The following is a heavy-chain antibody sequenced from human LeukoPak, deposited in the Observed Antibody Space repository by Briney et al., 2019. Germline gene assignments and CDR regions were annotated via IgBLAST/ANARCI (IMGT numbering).Heavy chain of an antibody. J-gene: IGHJ4*02. Sequence: ASVKVSCKASGYSFSNFHINWVRQASGQGLEWIGWVSPKTGDRGYALKFQGRVTMTSDTSETTVYMEVRSLTSEDTAVYYCARSHLAVAGPLYFDYWGQGTLVTVSS. CDR2: VSPKTGDR. V-gene: IGHV1-8*01. D-gene: IGHD6-19*01. CDR1: GYSFSNFH. CDR3: ARSHLAVAGPLYFDY.